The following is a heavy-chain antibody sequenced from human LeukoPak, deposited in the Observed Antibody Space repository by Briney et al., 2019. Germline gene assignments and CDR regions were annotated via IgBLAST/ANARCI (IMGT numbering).Heavy chain of an antibody. CDR1: GGSISSGGYY. V-gene: IGHV4-31*03. CDR3: ARELSAELDY. CDR2: IYYSGST. Sequence: SETLSLTCTVSGGSISSGGYYWSWIRQHPGKGLEWIGYIYYSGSTYYNPSLKSRVTISVNTSTSQFSLKLSSVTAADTAVYYCARELSAELDYWGQGTLVTVSS. J-gene: IGHJ4*02. D-gene: IGHD1-26*01.